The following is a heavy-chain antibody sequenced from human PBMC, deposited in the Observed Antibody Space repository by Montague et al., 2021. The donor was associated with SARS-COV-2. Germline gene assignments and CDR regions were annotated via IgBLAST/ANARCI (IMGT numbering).Heavy chain of an antibody. Sequence: SLRLSRAASGFTFEDHAMHWVRQAPGKGLEWVSSISWNSGYLDYXXSLKGRFTISRDNAKNSLYLEMDSLRVEDTALYYCVKIRAYYFDYWGQGTLVTVSS. V-gene: IGHV3-9*01. CDR3: VKIRAYYFDY. CDR2: ISWNSGYL. CDR1: GFTFEDHA. J-gene: IGHJ4*02.